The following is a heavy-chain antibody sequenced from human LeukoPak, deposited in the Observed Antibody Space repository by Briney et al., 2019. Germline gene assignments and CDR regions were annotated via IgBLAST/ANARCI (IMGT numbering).Heavy chain of an antibody. CDR2: IKSDGSST. Sequence: PGGSLRLSCAASGFTFSSYWMHWVRHAPGKGLVWVSRIKSDGSSTSYADSVKGRSTISRDNAKNTLYLQMNSLRAEDTAMYYCARDRGSELDYWGQGTLVTVSS. D-gene: IGHD3-10*01. V-gene: IGHV3-74*01. J-gene: IGHJ4*02. CDR1: GFTFSSYW. CDR3: ARDRGSELDY.